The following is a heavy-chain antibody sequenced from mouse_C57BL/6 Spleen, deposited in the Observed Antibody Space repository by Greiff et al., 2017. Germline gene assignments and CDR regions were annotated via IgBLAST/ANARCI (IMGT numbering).Heavy chain of an antibody. Sequence: QVQLQQSGAELVRPGASVTLSCKASGYTFTDYEMHWVKQTPVHGLEWIGAIDPETGGTAYNQKFKGKAILTADKSSSTAYMELRSLTSEDSAVYYCTRAGLRPSYYFDYWGQGTTLTVSS. D-gene: IGHD2-2*01. J-gene: IGHJ2*01. CDR1: GYTFTDYE. CDR2: IDPETGGT. CDR3: TRAGLRPSYYFDY. V-gene: IGHV1-15*01.